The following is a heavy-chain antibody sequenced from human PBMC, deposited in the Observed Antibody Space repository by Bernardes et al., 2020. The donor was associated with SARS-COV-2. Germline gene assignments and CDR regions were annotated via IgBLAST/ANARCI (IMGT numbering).Heavy chain of an antibody. Sequence: SETLSLTCAVYGGSFSDYYWSWIRQPPGKGLEWIGEIIHSGSSNQNPSLKSRVTISVDTSKNQFSLKLSSVTAADTAVYYCARGGYDFWSGYVRAFDIWGQGTLVTVSS. CDR3: ARGGYDFWSGYVRAFDI. CDR2: IIHSGSS. CDR1: GGSFSDYY. J-gene: IGHJ4*02. V-gene: IGHV4-34*01. D-gene: IGHD3-3*01.